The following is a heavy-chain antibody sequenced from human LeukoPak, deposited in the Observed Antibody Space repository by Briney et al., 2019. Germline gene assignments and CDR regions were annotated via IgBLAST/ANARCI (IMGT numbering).Heavy chain of an antibody. CDR1: GFAFNTYA. D-gene: IGHD5-12*01. CDR2: IWHDGSHK. CDR3: AKTTGNGYSGYGTFDY. V-gene: IGHV3-33*06. Sequence: GRSLRLSCAASGFAFNTYAMHWVRQAPGQGLEWVALIWHDGSHKFYSNSVRGQFTISRDNSKNTVSLQMNSLRAEDTAVYYCAKTTGNGYSGYGTFDYWGQGTLVTVSS. J-gene: IGHJ4*02.